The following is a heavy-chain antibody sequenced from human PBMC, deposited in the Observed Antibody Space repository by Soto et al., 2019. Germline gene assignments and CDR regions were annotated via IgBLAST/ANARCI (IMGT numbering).Heavy chain of an antibody. J-gene: IGHJ6*02. CDR2: IWYDGSNK. CDR1: GFTFSSYG. D-gene: IGHD3-3*01. V-gene: IGHV3-33*01. CDR3: ARDRVLRFLEWLTYYYYGMDV. Sequence: GGSLRLSCAASGFTFSSYGMHWVRQAPGKGLEWVAVIWYDGSNKYYADSVKGRFTISRDNSKNTLYLQMNSLRAEDTAVYYCARDRVLRFLEWLTYYYYGMDVWGQGTTVTVSS.